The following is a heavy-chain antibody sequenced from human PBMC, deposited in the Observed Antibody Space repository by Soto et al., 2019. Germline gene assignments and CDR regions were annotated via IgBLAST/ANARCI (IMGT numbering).Heavy chain of an antibody. Sequence: QVQLVQSGAEVKKPGSSVKVSCKASGGTFSSYAISWVRQAPGQGLEWMGGIIPIFGTAKYAQKFQGRVTXXADESTSTXYXELXXXXXXXXXXXXXXXXXXXXXNYY. CDR1: GGTFSSYA. CDR2: IIPIFGTA. CDR3: XXXXXXXXNYY. V-gene: IGHV1-69*01. J-gene: IGHJ6*01.